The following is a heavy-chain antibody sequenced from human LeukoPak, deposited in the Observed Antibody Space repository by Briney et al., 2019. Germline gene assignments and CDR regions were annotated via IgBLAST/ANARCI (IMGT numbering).Heavy chain of an antibody. CDR2: INPSGGST. Sequence: GSVKVSCKASGYTSTSYYIHWVRQAPGQGLEWMGLINPSGGSTNYAQKFQGRVTMTRATSTSTVYMELSSLRSDATAVYYCPSVLNGYNIRDYFDYWGQGTLVTVSS. D-gene: IGHD5-24*01. CDR3: PSVLNGYNIRDYFDY. CDR1: GYTSTSYY. V-gene: IGHV1-46*01. J-gene: IGHJ4*02.